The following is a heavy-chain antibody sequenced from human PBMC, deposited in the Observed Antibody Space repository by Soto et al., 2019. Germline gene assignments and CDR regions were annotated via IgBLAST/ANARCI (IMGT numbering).Heavy chain of an antibody. Sequence: GASVKVSCKASGYTFTSNAMHWVRQAPGQRLEWMGWMNPNSGNTGYAQKFQGRVTMTRNTSISTAYMELSSLRSEDTAVYYCARAAAAGNWFDPWGQGTLVTVSS. V-gene: IGHV1-8*02. CDR1: GYTFTSNA. CDR3: ARAAAAGNWFDP. CDR2: MNPNSGNT. J-gene: IGHJ5*02. D-gene: IGHD6-13*01.